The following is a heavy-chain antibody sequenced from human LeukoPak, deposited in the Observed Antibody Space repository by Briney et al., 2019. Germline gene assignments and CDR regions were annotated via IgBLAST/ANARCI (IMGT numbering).Heavy chain of an antibody. CDR3: VRWYKSLEI. CDR1: GLTLSSYA. Sequence: GGSLRLPCAASGLTLSSYAIHWVRQAPGKGREYVSGMGMNGATTFYASSVKGRFTISRENSKNTIYLQLGTLKTQGMAVYHCVRWYKSLEIWGQGATVTVS. CDR2: MGMNGATT. D-gene: IGHD1-1*01. J-gene: IGHJ6*02. V-gene: IGHV3-64*01.